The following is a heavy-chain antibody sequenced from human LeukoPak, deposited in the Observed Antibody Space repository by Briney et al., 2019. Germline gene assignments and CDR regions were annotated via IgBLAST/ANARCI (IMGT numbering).Heavy chain of an antibody. Sequence: GGSLRLSCAGSGFTFSNSWMGWVRQAPRKGLEWVANVQHIGGETYYVDSVKGRFTISRDNAKNSVYLQMNSLGADDTAVYYCATYSILNAREFRYWGQGTLVTVTS. CDR3: ATYSILNAREFRY. CDR1: GFTFSNSW. CDR2: VQHIGGET. D-gene: IGHD4-11*01. J-gene: IGHJ1*01. V-gene: IGHV3-7*01.